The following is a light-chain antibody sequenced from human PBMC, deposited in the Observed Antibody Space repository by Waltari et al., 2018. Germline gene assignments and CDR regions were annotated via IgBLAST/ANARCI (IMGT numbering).Light chain of an antibody. J-gene: IGKJ1*01. CDR3: QHYLRLPVT. CDR1: QSVTRA. V-gene: IGKV3-20*01. CDR2: GAS. Sequence: EIAFTQSPGTLSSSPGESATLSCRTSQSVTRALAWYPRKPGQAPRLLIYGASNRATGIPDRFSGSGSGTDFSLTISSLEPEDFAVYYCQHYLRLPVTFGQGTKVEVK.